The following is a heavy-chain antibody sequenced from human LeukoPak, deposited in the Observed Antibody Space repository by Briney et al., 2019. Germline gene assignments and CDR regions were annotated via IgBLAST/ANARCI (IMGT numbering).Heavy chain of an antibody. D-gene: IGHD3-3*01. CDR2: ISSSGSTI. J-gene: IGHJ6*02. V-gene: IGHV3-11*01. CDR3: ARDQDPNFGVVLGYYYYGMDV. CDR1: GFTFSDYY. Sequence: GGSLRLSCAASGFTFSDYYMSWIRQAPGKGLEWVSYISSSGSTIYYADSVKGRFTISRDNAKNSLYLQMNSLRAEDTAVYYCARDQDPNFGVVLGYYYYGMDVWGQGTTVTVSS.